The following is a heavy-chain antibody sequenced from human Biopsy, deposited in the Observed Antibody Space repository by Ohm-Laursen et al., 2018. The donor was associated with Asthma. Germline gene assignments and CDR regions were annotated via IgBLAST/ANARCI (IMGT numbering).Heavy chain of an antibody. J-gene: IGHJ5*02. V-gene: IGHV1-3*01. Sequence: ASVTVSCKASGYTFTSNAIHWMRQAPGQSLERMAWLNPVNGNTKYTQQFQGRVTITRDTSASTAYMELSSLTSEDTAVFYCAREVGATRYDPWGQGTLVTVSS. CDR2: LNPVNGNT. D-gene: IGHD1-26*01. CDR3: AREVGATRYDP. CDR1: GYTFTSNA.